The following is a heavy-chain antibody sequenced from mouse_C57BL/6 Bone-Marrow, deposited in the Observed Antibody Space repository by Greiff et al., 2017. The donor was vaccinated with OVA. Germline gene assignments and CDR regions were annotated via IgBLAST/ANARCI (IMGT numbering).Heavy chain of an antibody. V-gene: IGHV1-72*01. D-gene: IGHD1-1*01. J-gene: IGHJ3*01. CDR2: IDHNSGGT. CDR1: GYTFTSYW. Sequence: QVQLQQPGAELVKPGASVKLSCTASGYTFTSYWMHWVKQRPGRGLEWIGRIDHNSGGTKYNEKFKSKATLTVHKPSSTAYMHLRSLTSEDSAVYFCTNYYGSSYGFAYWGQGTLVNVSA. CDR3: TNYYGSSYGFAY.